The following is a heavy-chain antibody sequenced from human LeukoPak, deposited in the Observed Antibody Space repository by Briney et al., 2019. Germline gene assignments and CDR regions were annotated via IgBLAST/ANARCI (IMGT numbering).Heavy chain of an antibody. V-gene: IGHV4-39*01. CDR2: IYYSGST. Sequence: SETLSLTCTVSGGSISSSSYYWGWIRQPPGKGLEWIGSIYYSGSTYYNPSLKSRVTISVDTFKNLFSLKLSSVTAADPAVYYCARQADDYGDYGWFDPWGQGTLVTVSS. CDR1: GGSISSSSYY. J-gene: IGHJ5*02. CDR3: ARQADDYGDYGWFDP. D-gene: IGHD4-17*01.